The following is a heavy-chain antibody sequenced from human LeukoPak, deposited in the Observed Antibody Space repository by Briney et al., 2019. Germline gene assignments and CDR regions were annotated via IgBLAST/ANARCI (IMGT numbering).Heavy chain of an antibody. CDR3: ARGWGDTYSSSWYYFDY. CDR1: GFTFSSYE. J-gene: IGHJ4*02. Sequence: GGSLRLSCAASGFTFSSYEMNWVRQAPGKGLEWVSYISTGSGTKYYADSVMGRFTISRDNAENSLYLQMNSLRAEDTAVYYCARGWGDTYSSSWYYFDYWGQGTLVTVSS. V-gene: IGHV3-48*01. CDR2: ISTGSGTK. D-gene: IGHD6-13*01.